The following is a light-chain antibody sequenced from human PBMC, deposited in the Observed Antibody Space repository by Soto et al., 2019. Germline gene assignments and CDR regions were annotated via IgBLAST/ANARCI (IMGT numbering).Light chain of an antibody. CDR2: TAS. J-gene: IGKJ1*01. V-gene: IGKV3-20*01. CDR1: QSVSSNY. CDR3: QQYGSSPKT. Sequence: EIVLTQSPGTLSLSPGERATLSCRASQSVSSNYLAWFQQKPGQAPRLLIYTASSRATGIPDRFSGSGSGTAFTLNISRLEPEDFAVYYCQQYGSSPKTFGQGTKVEI.